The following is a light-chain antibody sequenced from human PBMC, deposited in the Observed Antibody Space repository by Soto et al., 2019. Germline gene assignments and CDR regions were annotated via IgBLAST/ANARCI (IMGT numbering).Light chain of an antibody. CDR1: QGIGNY. CDR2: GAS. V-gene: IGKV1-27*01. CDR3: QKYNRAPQT. J-gene: IGKJ1*01. Sequence: DIQMTQSPPSLSASVGDRVTITCRASQGIGNYLAWYQQKPGKVHKLLIYGASTLQSGVPTRFSGSGSGTDFTLTISSLRPEDFATYYCQKYNRAPQTFGPGTRVEIK.